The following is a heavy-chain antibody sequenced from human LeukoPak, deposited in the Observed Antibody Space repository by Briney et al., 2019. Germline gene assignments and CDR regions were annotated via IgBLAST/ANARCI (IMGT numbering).Heavy chain of an antibody. J-gene: IGHJ6*04. D-gene: IGHD2-2*01. Sequence: GGSLRLSCAASGSTFSDYYMTWIRQAPGKGLEWVSYISGSGSYTNYADSVKGRFTISRDNAKNSLFLQMNSLRAEDTAVYYCATETRYCTSTSCSYYYGMDVWGKGTTVTVSS. CDR2: ISGSGSYT. CDR1: GSTFSDYY. CDR3: ATETRYCTSTSCSYYYGMDV. V-gene: IGHV3-11*06.